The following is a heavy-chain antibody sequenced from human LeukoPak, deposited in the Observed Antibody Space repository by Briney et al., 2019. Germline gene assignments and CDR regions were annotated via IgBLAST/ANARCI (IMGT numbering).Heavy chain of an antibody. V-gene: IGHV1-2*02. CDR2: INPNSGGT. CDR1: GYTFTGYY. Sequence: ASVKVSCKASGYTFTGYYMHWVRQAPGQGLEWMGWINPNSGGTNYAQKFQGRVTMTRDTSISTAYMELSRLRSDDTAVYYCARDLPVPGYCSSTSCYARGGFDPWGQGTLVTLSS. J-gene: IGHJ5*02. CDR3: ARDLPVPGYCSSTSCYARGGFDP. D-gene: IGHD2-2*03.